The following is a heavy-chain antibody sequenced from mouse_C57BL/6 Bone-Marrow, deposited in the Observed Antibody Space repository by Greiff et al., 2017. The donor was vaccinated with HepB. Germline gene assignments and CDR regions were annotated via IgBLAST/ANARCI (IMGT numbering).Heavy chain of an antibody. CDR1: GYTFTSYW. Sequence: VQLQQPGAELVRPGSSVKLSCKASGYTFTSYWMDWVKQRPGQGLEWIGNIYPSDSETPYNQKFKDKATLTVDKSSSTAYMQLSSLTSEDSAVYYCARREDYFDYWGQGTTLTVSS. J-gene: IGHJ2*01. CDR2: IYPSDSET. V-gene: IGHV1-61*01. CDR3: ARREDYFDY.